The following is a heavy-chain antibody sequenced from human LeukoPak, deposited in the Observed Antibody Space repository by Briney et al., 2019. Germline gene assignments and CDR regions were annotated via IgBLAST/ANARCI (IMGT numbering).Heavy chain of an antibody. J-gene: IGHJ5*02. CDR3: ARAGTTNWFDP. CDR2: ISSSSSHI. CDR1: GFTFSSYS. V-gene: IGHV3-21*01. Sequence: GGSLRLSCAASGFTFSSYSMNWVRQAPGKGLEWVSSISSSSSHIYYADSVKGRFTISRDNAKNSLYLQMNSLRAEDTAVYYCARAGTTNWFDPWGQGTLVTVSS. D-gene: IGHD1-7*01.